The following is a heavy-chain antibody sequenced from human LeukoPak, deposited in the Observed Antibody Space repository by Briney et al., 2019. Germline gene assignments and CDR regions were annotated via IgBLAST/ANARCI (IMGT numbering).Heavy chain of an antibody. Sequence: SETLSLTCTFSGGSISSYYWSWIREPPGKGREWIAYIYYSGSTTYNPSLKSRVTLSVDTSKTQFSLRLSSVTAADTAVYYCARLGYTYGPSDYWGQGALVTVSS. CDR3: ARLGYTYGPSDY. J-gene: IGHJ4*02. V-gene: IGHV4-59*01. CDR2: IYYSGST. CDR1: GGSISSYY. D-gene: IGHD5-18*01.